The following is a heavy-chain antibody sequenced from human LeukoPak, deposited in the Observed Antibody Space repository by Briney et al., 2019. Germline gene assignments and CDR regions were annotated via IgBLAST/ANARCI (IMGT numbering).Heavy chain of an antibody. J-gene: IGHJ4*02. CDR3: AKEASSGLNDY. CDR2: ISTSGST. Sequence: GGSLRLSCAASGFTFSSYAMTWVRQAPGKGLEWVSGISTSGSTHYADSVKGRFTISGDNSKNTMYLQMHSLRAEDTAIYFCAKEASSGLNDYWGQGTLVTVSS. CDR1: GFTFSSYA. D-gene: IGHD6-19*01. V-gene: IGHV3-23*01.